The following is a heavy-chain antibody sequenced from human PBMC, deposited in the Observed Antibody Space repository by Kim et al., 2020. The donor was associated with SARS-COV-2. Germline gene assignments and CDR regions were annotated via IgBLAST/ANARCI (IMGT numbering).Heavy chain of an antibody. J-gene: IGHJ5*02. CDR2: K. V-gene: IGHV3-11*01. CDR3: ARVGSGWYVA. Sequence: KNYADSVKAQFTNSRDKEKKSVFLQMSSLRVEDTAVYYCARVGSGWYVAWGQGTMVTVSS. D-gene: IGHD6-19*01.